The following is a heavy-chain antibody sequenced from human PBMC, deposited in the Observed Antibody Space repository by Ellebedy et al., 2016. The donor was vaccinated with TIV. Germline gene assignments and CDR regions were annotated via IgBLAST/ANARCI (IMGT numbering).Heavy chain of an antibody. J-gene: IGHJ4*02. CDR2: INAGNGNT. Sequence: AASVKVSCKASGYTFTSYSMHWVRQAPGQRLEWMGWINAGNGNTKYSQKFQGRVTITRDTSATTAYMELSSLRSEDTAVYYCAREYSSKSGRVFDYWGQGTLVTVSS. CDR1: GYTFTSYS. CDR3: AREYSSKSGRVFDY. V-gene: IGHV1-3*01. D-gene: IGHD6-19*01.